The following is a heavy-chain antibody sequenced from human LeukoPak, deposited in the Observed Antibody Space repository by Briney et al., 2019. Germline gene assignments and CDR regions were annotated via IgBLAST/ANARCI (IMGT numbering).Heavy chain of an antibody. J-gene: IGHJ6*03. V-gene: IGHV1-69*05. CDR1: GGTFSSYA. CDR3: ARGGLYYYYYMDV. D-gene: IGHD3-16*01. CDR2: IIPIFGTA. Sequence: ASVKVSCKASGGTFSSYAISWVRQAPGQGLEWMGGIIPIFGTANYAQKFQGRVTITTDESTSTAYMELSSLRSGDTAVYYCARGGLYYYYYMDVWGKGTTVTVSS.